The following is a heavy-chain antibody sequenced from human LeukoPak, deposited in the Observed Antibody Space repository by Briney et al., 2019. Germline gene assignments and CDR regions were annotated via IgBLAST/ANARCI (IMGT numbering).Heavy chain of an antibody. CDR3: ARDPTYYDILTGYYRGYFDY. CDR1: GFTFSTYW. J-gene: IGHJ4*02. Sequence: GGSLRLSCAASGFTFSTYWMSWVRQAPGQGLEWVANIKHDGSEKYYVDSVKGRFTISRDNAKNSLYLQMNGLRAEDTAVYYCARDPTYYDILTGYYRGYFDYWGQGTLVTVSS. D-gene: IGHD3-9*01. V-gene: IGHV3-7*01. CDR2: IKHDGSEK.